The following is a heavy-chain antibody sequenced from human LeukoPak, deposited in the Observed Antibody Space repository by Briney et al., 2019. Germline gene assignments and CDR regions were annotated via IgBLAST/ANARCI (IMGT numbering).Heavy chain of an antibody. CDR2: ISGSGGST. CDR3: AKDPAGTGLFDY. V-gene: IGHV3-23*01. CDR1: GFTFSSYG. D-gene: IGHD6-13*01. J-gene: IGHJ4*02. Sequence: GGSLRLSCAASGFTFSSYGMSWVRQAPGKGLEWVSAISGSGGSTYYADSVKGRVTISRDNSKNTLYLQMNSLRAEDTAVYYCAKDPAGTGLFDYWGQGTLVTVSS.